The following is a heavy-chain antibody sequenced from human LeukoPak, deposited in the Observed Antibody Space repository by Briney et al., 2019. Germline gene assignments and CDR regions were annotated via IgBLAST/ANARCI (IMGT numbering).Heavy chain of an antibody. V-gene: IGHV3-74*01. Sequence: GGSLRLSCAASGFTFSSYWMHWVRQAPGKGPVWVARIKSDGSYTSYADSVKGRFTISRDNAKNTLYLQMNSLGAEDTAVYYCARAEHHSSGSYWGQGTLVTVSS. CDR1: GFTFSSYW. J-gene: IGHJ4*02. CDR3: ARAEHHSSGSY. CDR2: IKSDGSYT. D-gene: IGHD3-22*01.